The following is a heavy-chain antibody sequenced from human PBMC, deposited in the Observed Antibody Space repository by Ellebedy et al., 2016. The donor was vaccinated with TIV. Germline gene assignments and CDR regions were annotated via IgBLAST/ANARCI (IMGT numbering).Heavy chain of an antibody. J-gene: IGHJ5*02. CDR2: LNPDSGYA. CDR1: GYTFTNYH. Sequence: AASVKVSCKASGYTFTNYHLNWVRHAAGRGLEWMGWLNPDSGYAGSAQKFQGRVTISRDTSTNTAYMELSSLTSEDTAVYYCARLAEAQRGQLRWFDPWGQGTLVTVSS. V-gene: IGHV1-8*03. D-gene: IGHD6-13*01. CDR3: ARLAEAQRGQLRWFDP.